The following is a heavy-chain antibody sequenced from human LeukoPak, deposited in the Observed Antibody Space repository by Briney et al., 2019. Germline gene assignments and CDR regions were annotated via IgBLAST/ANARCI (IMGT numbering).Heavy chain of an antibody. CDR2: IYYSGST. CDR3: ALWDDRCGYPYWYFDP. D-gene: IGHD3-22*01. CDR1: GGSISSYY. J-gene: IGHJ2*01. V-gene: IGHV4-59*01. Sequence: SETLSLTCTVSGGSISSYYWSWIRQPPGKGLEWIGYIYYSGSTNYNPSLKSRVTISVDTSKNQFSLKLSSVTAADTAVYYCALWDDRCGYPYWYFDPWGRGTLVTVSS.